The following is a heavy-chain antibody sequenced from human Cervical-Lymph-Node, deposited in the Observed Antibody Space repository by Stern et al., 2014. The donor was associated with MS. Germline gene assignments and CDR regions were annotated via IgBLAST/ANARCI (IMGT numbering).Heavy chain of an antibody. CDR2: INAGNGNT. V-gene: IGHV1-3*01. CDR1: GYTFTDHP. J-gene: IGHJ6*02. D-gene: IGHD4-11*01. Sequence: QLVQSGAEVKKPGASVKVSCKASGYTFTDHPIHWVRQAPGQGLEWMGWINAGNGNTKYSQKFQGRLTITRDTSAITSYMELSSLGSEDTAVYYCAREGKHSKDYYYFYGLDVWGQGTTVTVSS. CDR3: AREGKHSKDYYYFYGLDV.